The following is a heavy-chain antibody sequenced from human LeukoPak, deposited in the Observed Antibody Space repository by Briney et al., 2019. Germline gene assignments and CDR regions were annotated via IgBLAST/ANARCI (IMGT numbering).Heavy chain of an antibody. CDR2: ISSSSSTI. V-gene: IGHV3-48*01. CDR1: GFTFSTSN. J-gene: IGHJ4*01. D-gene: IGHD3-16*01. Sequence: QSGGSLRLSCAASGFTFSTSNMDWVRQTPGKGLEWLSYISSSSSTIYYRDSVKGRFTISRDNAKNSLYLQMNSLRAEDTALYFCVTDWPVWWGRGTLVTVSS. CDR3: VTDWPVW.